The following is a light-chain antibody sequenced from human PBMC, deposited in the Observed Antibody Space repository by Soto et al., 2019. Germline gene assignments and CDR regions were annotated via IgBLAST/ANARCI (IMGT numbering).Light chain of an antibody. CDR3: QTWDTGARVV. V-gene: IGLV4-69*01. J-gene: IGLJ2*01. CDR2: LSSDGSH. CDR1: SGHSSYA. Sequence: QAVVTQSPSASASLGASVKLTCTLSSGHSSYAIAWHQQQPEKGPRYLMKLSSDGSHSKGDGIPDRFSGSSSGAERYLTISSLQSEDEADYYCQTWDTGARVVFGGGTKL.